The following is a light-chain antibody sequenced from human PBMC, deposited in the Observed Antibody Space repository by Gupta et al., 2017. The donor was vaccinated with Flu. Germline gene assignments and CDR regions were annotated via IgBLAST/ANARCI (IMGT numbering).Light chain of an antibody. Sequence: DIQMTQSTSSLSASVGDSVTITCRASQSISNFLNWYQQKPGKAPKLLIFATSNLQTGVPSRFIGRGSGTDFTLTISSLQPEDFATYYCQQTNSSPLSFGGGTKVEIK. CDR2: ATS. V-gene: IGKV1-39*01. J-gene: IGKJ4*01. CDR1: QSISNF. CDR3: QQTNSSPLS.